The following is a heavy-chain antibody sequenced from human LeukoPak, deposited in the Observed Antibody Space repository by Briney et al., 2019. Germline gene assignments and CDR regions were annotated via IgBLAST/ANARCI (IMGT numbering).Heavy chain of an antibody. CDR2: ISSSSSYI. CDR1: GFTFSSYS. D-gene: IGHD4-11*01. J-gene: IGHJ3*02. CDR3: AGGSDSDYVPDAFDI. V-gene: IGHV3-21*01. Sequence: PGGSLRLSCAASGFTFSSYSMNWVRQAPGKGLEWVSSISSSSSYIYYADSVKGRFTISRDNAKDSLYLQMNSLRAEDTAVYYCAGGSDSDYVPDAFDIWGQGTMVTVSS.